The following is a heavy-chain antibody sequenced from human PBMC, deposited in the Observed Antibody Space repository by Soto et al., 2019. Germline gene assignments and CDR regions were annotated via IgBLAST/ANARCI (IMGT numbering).Heavy chain of an antibody. D-gene: IGHD6-19*01. V-gene: IGHV4-59*08. CDR1: GGSISSYY. CDR2: IYYSGST. Sequence: SETLSLTCTVSGGSISSYYWSWIRQPPGKGLEWIGYIYYSGSTNYNPSLKSRVTISVDTSKNQFSLKLSSVTAADTAVYYCARHRSGWYVGYFQHWGQGTLVTVSS. CDR3: ARHRSGWYVGYFQH. J-gene: IGHJ1*01.